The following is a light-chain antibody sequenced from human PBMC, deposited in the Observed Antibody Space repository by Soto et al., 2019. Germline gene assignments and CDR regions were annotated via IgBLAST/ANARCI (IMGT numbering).Light chain of an antibody. CDR1: SSDVGGYNH. V-gene: IGLV2-14*01. J-gene: IGLJ1*01. Sequence: QSPLTQPASVSGSPGQSITISCTGTSSDVGGYNHVSWFQQHPDKAPKVMIYDVSNRPSGVSDRFSGSKSGNTASLTISGLQAEDEADYYCCSYTSTSSPYVFGTGTKVTVL. CDR3: CSYTSTSSPYV. CDR2: DVS.